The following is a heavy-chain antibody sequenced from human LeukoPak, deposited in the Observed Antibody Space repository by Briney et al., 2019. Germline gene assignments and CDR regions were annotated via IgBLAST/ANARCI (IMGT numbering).Heavy chain of an antibody. D-gene: IGHD2-8*01. V-gene: IGHV4-34*01. Sequence: PSETLSLTCAVYGGSFSGYYWSWIRQPPGKGLEWIGEINHSGSTNYNPSLKSRVTISVDTSKNQFSLKLSSVTAADTAMYYCARAVLATKSEHWFDPWGQGILVTVSS. CDR1: GGSFSGYY. J-gene: IGHJ5*02. CDR3: ARAVLATKSEHWFDP. CDR2: INHSGST.